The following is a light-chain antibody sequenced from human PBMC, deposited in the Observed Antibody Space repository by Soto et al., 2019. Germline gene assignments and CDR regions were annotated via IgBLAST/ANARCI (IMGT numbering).Light chain of an antibody. Sequence: EIVLTQSPVTLSLSPGERATLSCRASQSVSSYLAWYQQKPGQAPRLLIYDASNRATGIPARFSGSGSGTDFTLTISSPEPEDFAVYYCQQRGNWPWTFGHGTKVEIK. CDR2: DAS. J-gene: IGKJ1*01. V-gene: IGKV3-11*01. CDR3: QQRGNWPWT. CDR1: QSVSSY.